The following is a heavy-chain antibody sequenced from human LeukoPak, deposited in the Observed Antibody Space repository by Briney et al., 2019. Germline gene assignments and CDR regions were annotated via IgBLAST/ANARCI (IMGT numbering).Heavy chain of an antibody. CDR2: FDPEDGET. Sequence: ASVKVSCKVSGYTLTELSMHWVRQAPGKRLEWMGGFDPEDGETIYAQKFQGRVTMTEDTSTDTAYMELSSLRSEDTAVYYCATTQGRYDSSGYDPSPRQVNWFDPWGQGTLVTVSS. CDR3: ATTQGRYDSSGYDPSPRQVNWFDP. J-gene: IGHJ5*02. CDR1: GYTLTELS. V-gene: IGHV1-24*01. D-gene: IGHD3-22*01.